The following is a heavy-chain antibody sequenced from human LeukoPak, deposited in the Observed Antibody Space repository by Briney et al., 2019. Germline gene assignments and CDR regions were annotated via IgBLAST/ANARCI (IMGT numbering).Heavy chain of an antibody. Sequence: SETLSLTCSVSGGSISSYYWSWIRQPPGKGLEWIGYMYNSGSTNYNPPLKSRVSMSVDTSKNQFSLKLTSVTAADTAVYYCSRMGARDFFDYWGQGTLVTVSS. V-gene: IGHV4-59*01. CDR3: SRMGARDFFDY. CDR1: GGSISSYY. J-gene: IGHJ4*02. D-gene: IGHD1-26*01. CDR2: MYNSGST.